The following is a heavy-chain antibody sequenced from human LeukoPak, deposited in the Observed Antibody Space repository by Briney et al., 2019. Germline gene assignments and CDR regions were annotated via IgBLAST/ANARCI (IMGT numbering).Heavy chain of an antibody. D-gene: IGHD2-15*01. V-gene: IGHV1-69*13. CDR2: IIPLSGTT. CDR3: ASTGALYIVVRINKLLV. J-gene: IGHJ4*02. CDR1: GGRFSNSS. Sequence: ASVNVSCKASGGRFSNSSINWVRQAPGQGLEWMGRIIPLSGTTNYAQKFQGRVTISADDSSNIVSMELSSLTSDDTAVYFCASTGALYIVVRINKLLVWGQGTQVTVPP.